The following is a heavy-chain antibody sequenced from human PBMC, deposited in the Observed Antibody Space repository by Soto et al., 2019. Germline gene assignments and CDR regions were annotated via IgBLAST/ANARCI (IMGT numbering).Heavy chain of an antibody. Sequence: GGSLRLTCGASGFTFNSYGMYWVRQAPGKGLEWVAVIYYDGSTKYYADSAKGGITIARDNSKNTLYLQMNSLRAEDTAVYFCAKDPVAVAGNNYYRMDVWGQGTTVTVSS. D-gene: IGHD6-19*01. J-gene: IGHJ6*02. CDR3: AKDPVAVAGNNYYRMDV. CDR1: GFTFNSYG. V-gene: IGHV3-30*18. CDR2: IYYDGSTK.